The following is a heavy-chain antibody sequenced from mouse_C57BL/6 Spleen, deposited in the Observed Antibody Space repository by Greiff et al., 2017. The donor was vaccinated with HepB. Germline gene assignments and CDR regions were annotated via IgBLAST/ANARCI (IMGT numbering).Heavy chain of an antibody. CDR3: ARHRNYYGSSYYFDY. CDR1: GFTFSSYT. D-gene: IGHD1-1*01. Sequence: EVQGVESGGGLVKPGGSLKLSCAASGFTFSSYTMSWVRQTPEKRLEWVATISGGGGNTYYPDSVKGRFTISRDNAKNTLYLQMSSLRSEDTALYYCARHRNYYGSSYYFDYWGQGTTLTVSS. J-gene: IGHJ2*01. V-gene: IGHV5-9*01. CDR2: ISGGGGNT.